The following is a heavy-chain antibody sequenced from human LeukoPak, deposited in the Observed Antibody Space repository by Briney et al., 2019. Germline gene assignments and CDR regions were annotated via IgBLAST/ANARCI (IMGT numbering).Heavy chain of an antibody. D-gene: IGHD5-24*01. CDR2: IKDDGRQK. CDR3: ARDASRGFDT. Sequence: GGSLRLSCAPSGFTSSRYWMTWVRQTPEKGLEWVASIKDDGRQKYYVDSVKGRFTVSRDNAKNSAYLQMDSLRVEDTALYYCARDASRGFDTWGQGTLVTVSS. J-gene: IGHJ4*02. CDR1: GFTSSRYW. V-gene: IGHV3-7*01.